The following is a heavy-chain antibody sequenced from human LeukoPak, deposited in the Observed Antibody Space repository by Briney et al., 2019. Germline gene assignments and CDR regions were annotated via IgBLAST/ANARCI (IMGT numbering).Heavy chain of an antibody. CDR1: GITFSSYA. Sequence: GSLRLSCTASGITFSSYAMSWVRQAPGKGLEWVSGMSGGGGTTYYADSVKGRFTISRDNSKNTLYLQMNSLRAEDTAVYYCGKAPPNIVARPVDYWGQGTLVTVSS. V-gene: IGHV3-23*01. CDR3: GKAPPNIVARPVDY. CDR2: MSGGGGTT. D-gene: IGHD6-6*01. J-gene: IGHJ4*02.